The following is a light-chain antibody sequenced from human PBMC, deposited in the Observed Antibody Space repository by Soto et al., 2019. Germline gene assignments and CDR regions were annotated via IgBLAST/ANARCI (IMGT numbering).Light chain of an antibody. V-gene: IGKV1-39*01. Sequence: DVQMTQSPYSLSASVGDRVTITCRASQSISSYLNWYQQKPGRAPRLLIYAVSILQSGVPSRVSGSGSGIEFTLTISGLQPEDFAVYYCQQSHRAPLTFCGGTTVEIK. CDR1: QSISSY. J-gene: IGKJ4*01. CDR2: AVS. CDR3: QQSHRAPLT.